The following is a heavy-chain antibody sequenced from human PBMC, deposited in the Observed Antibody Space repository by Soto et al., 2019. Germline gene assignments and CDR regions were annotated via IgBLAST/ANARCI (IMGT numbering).Heavy chain of an antibody. V-gene: IGHV3-23*01. CDR2: ISGRGSST. CDR1: GFTFSSYA. D-gene: IGHD1-1*01. J-gene: IGHJ4*02. CDR3: ANYVCDKQRERQGY. Sequence: GGSLRLSCAASGFTFSSYAMSWVRQAPGKGLEWVSGISGRGSSTYYADSVKGRFTISRDNSENTLYLQMNSLRAEDTAVYYCANYVCDKQRERQGYWGQGTLVTVSS.